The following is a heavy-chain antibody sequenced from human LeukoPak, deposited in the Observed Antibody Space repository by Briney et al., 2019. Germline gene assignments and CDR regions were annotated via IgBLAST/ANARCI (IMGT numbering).Heavy chain of an antibody. D-gene: IGHD6-6*01. Sequence: PGGSLRLSCAASGFTFSSYAMHWVRQAPDKGLEWVAVLSYDGSNKYYADSVKGRFTISRDNSKNTLYLQMNSLRVENTAVYSCARAGARIIAARPFDFWGQGTLVTVSS. V-gene: IGHV3-30-3*01. CDR2: LSYDGSNK. J-gene: IGHJ4*02. CDR1: GFTFSSYA. CDR3: ARAGARIIAARPFDF.